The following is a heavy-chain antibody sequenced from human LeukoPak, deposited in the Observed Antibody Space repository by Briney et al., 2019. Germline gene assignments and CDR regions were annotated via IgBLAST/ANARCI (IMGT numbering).Heavy chain of an antibody. Sequence: SETLSLTCTVSGGSISSGSYDWSWIRQPAGKGLEWIGRIYTSGSTKYNPSLKSRVTISVDRSKNQFSLQLSYVTAADTAVYYCARDSDDCGDYGDWGQGTLVTVSS. CDR2: IYTSGST. CDR3: ARDSDDCGDYGD. CDR1: GGSISSGSYD. D-gene: IGHD4-17*01. V-gene: IGHV4-61*02. J-gene: IGHJ4*02.